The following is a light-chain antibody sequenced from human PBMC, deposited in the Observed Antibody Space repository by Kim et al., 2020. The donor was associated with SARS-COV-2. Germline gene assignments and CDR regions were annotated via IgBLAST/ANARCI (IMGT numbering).Light chain of an antibody. J-gene: IGLJ2*01. CDR1: KLGDRY. CDR2: EDD. CDR3: QAWDTATHVV. V-gene: IGLV3-1*01. Sequence: SPGRTASIPCSGDKLGDRYACWYQQRPGQSPVLVIYEDDKRPSGIPERFSGSNSGNTATLTISGTQAMDEADYYCQAWDTATHVVFGGGTKLTVL.